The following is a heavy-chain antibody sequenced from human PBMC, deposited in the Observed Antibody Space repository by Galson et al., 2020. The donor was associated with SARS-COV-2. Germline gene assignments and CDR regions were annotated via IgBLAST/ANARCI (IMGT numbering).Heavy chain of an antibody. J-gene: IGHJ5*02. V-gene: IGHV1-24*01. CDR2: FDPEDGET. Sequence: ASVKVSCKVSGYTLTELSMHWVRQAPGKGLEWMGGFDPEDGETIYAQKFQGRVTMTEDTSTDTAYMELSSLRSEDTVVYYCATGSPFVVARGWFDPWGQGTLVTVSS. CDR3: ATGSPFVVARGWFDP. CDR1: GYTLTELS. D-gene: IGHD2-2*01.